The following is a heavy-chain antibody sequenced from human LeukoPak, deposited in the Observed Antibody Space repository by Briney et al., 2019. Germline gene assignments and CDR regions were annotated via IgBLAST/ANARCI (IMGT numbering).Heavy chain of an antibody. CDR1: GGSISSSSYY. Sequence: PSETLSLTCTVSGGSISSSSYYWGWIRQPPGKGLEWIGSIYYSGSTYYNPSLKSRVTISVDTSKNQFSLKLSSVAAADTAVYYCARGGFGYDDHDAFDIWGQGTMVTVSS. D-gene: IGHD3-10*01. J-gene: IGHJ3*02. CDR2: IYYSGST. CDR3: ARGGFGYDDHDAFDI. V-gene: IGHV4-39*07.